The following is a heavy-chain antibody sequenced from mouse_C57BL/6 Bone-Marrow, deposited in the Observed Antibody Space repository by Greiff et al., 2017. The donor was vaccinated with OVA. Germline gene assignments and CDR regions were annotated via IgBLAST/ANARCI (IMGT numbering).Heavy chain of an antibody. CDR2: IYPRSGNT. J-gene: IGHJ2*01. CDR1: GYTFTSYG. V-gene: IGHV1-81*01. CDR3: AKGGKNYFDY. Sequence: ESGAELARPGASVKLSCKASGYTFTSYGISWVKQRTGQGLEWIGEIYPRSGNTYYNEKFKGKATLTADKSSSTAYMELRSLTSEDSAVYFCAKGGKNYFDYWGQGTTLTVSS. D-gene: IGHD2-1*01.